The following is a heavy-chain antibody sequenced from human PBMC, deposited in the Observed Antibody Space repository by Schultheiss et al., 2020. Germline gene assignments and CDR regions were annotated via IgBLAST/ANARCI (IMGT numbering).Heavy chain of an antibody. CDR1: GFIFSDYN. J-gene: IGHJ4*02. CDR3: ARVRSGELLFFDY. CDR2: ISSSGNTI. V-gene: IGHV3-11*04. D-gene: IGHD3-10*01. Sequence: GGSLRLSCAASGFIFSDYNMSWIRQAPGKGLEWVSYISSSGNTIYYADSVKGRFTISRDNAKNSLYLQMNSLRAEDTAVYYCARVRSGELLFFDYWGQGTLVTVSS.